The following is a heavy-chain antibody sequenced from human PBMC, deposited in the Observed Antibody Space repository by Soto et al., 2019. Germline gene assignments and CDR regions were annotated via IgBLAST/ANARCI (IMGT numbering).Heavy chain of an antibody. Sequence: VHLVQSGAEVREPGASVMLSCKTSGYAFTMFYMSWVRQAPGQGLEWMGTINADGGRTTYAQHFQGRLTMTIETSTGTIYLEVSSLKSGDTAVYYWARARAAADKWEGRFWFDAWGQGALVTVSS. D-gene: IGHD6-25*01. V-gene: IGHV1-46*01. J-gene: IGHJ5*02. CDR2: INADGGRT. CDR3: ARARAAADKWEGRFWFDA. CDR1: GYAFTMFY.